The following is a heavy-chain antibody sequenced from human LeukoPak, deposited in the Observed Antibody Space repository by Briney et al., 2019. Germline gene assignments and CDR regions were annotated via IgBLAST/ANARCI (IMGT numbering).Heavy chain of an antibody. V-gene: IGHV3-48*03. CDR2: ISSSGSTI. J-gene: IGHJ4*02. Sequence: GGSLRLSCAASGFTFSSYDMNWVRQAPGKGLEWVSHISSSGSTIYYADSVKGRFTISRDNAKNSLYLQMNSLRAEDTAVYYCARDRSQWLASYFFDYWGQGTLVTVSS. D-gene: IGHD6-19*01. CDR1: GFTFSSYD. CDR3: ARDRSQWLASYFFDY.